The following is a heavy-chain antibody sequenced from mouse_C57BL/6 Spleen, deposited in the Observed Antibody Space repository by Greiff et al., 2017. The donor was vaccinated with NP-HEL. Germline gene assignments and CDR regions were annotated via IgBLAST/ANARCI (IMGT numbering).Heavy chain of an antibody. V-gene: IGHV2-9-1*01. Sequence: VQRVESGPGLVAPSQSLSITCTVSGFSLTSYAISWVRQPPGKGLEWLGVIWTGGGTNYNSALKSRLSISKDNSKSQVFLKMNSLQTDDTARYYCARSSYYSNYDGAMDYWGQGTSVTVSS. J-gene: IGHJ4*01. CDR1: GFSLTSYA. D-gene: IGHD2-5*01. CDR3: ARSSYYSNYDGAMDY. CDR2: IWTGGGT.